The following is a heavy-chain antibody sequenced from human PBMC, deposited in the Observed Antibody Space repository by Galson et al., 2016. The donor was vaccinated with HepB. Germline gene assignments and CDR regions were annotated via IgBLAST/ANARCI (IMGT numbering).Heavy chain of an antibody. D-gene: IGHD3-9*01. J-gene: IGHJ4*02. CDR3: VKDRPTYVTYDILSGYLGGDY. Sequence: SLRLSCAASGFSFGSYGMHWVRQAPGKGLEWVTVISHDGSNRQYVDSVRGRFTISRDNAKNTLYLHMNSLKAEDTAVYYCVKDRPTYVTYDILSGYLGGDYWGQGTLVTVSS. CDR1: GFSFGSYG. V-gene: IGHV3-30*18. CDR2: ISHDGSNR.